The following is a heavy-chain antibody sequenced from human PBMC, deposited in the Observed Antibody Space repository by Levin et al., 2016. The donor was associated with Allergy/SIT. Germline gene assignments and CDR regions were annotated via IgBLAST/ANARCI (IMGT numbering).Heavy chain of an antibody. D-gene: IGHD4-17*01. J-gene: IGHJ6*02. Sequence: GESLKISCAASGFTVSSNYMSWVRQAPGKGLEWVSVIYSGGSTYYADSVKGRFTISRDNSKNTLYLQMNSLRAEDTAVYYCARDRYGDYYYGMDVWGQGTTVTVSS. CDR3: ARDRYGDYYYGMDV. CDR1: GFTVSSNY. CDR2: IYSGGST. V-gene: IGHV3-53*01.